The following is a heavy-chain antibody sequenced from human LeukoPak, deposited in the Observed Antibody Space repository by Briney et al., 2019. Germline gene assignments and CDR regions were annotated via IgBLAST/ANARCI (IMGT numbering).Heavy chain of an antibody. V-gene: IGHV4-59*12. J-gene: IGHJ4*02. Sequence: SETLSLTCTVSGGSISSYYWSWIRQPPGKGLEWIGYIYYSGSTNYNPSLKSRVTISVDTSKNQFSPKLSSVTAADTAVYYCARDQDGFEYWGQGTLVTVSS. CDR2: IYYSGST. CDR3: ARDQDGFEY. CDR1: GGSISSYY.